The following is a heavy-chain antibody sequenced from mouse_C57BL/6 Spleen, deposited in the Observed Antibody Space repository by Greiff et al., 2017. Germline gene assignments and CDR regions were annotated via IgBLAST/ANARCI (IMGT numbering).Heavy chain of an antibody. Sequence: EVQLQQSGAELVRPGASVKLSCTASGFNIKDDYMHWVKQRPEQGLEWIGWIDPENGDTEYASKFQGKATITADTSSNTAYLQLSSLTSEDTAVYYCTTDYYYGSSHWYFDVWGTGTTVTVSS. CDR3: TTDYYYGSSHWYFDV. V-gene: IGHV14-4*01. D-gene: IGHD1-1*01. CDR2: IDPENGDT. CDR1: GFNIKDDY. J-gene: IGHJ1*03.